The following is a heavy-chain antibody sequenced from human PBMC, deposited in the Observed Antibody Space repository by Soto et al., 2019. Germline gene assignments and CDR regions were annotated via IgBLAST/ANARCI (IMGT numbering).Heavy chain of an antibody. CDR1: GFTFTNYA. Sequence: GGSLRLSCVASGFTFTNYAMNWVRQAPGKGLEWVSGISGSGGGTYYADSVQGRFTISRDNSKNMVYLEMNSLRAEDTAVYYCAKDGSGYKYFDYWGQGTLVTVSS. V-gene: IGHV3-23*01. D-gene: IGHD3-9*01. J-gene: IGHJ4*02. CDR2: ISGSGGGT. CDR3: AKDGSGYKYFDY.